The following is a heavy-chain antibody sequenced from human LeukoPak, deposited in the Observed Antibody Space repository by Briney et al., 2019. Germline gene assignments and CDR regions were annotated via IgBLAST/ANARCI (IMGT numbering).Heavy chain of an antibody. D-gene: IGHD6-13*01. CDR2: INHSGST. V-gene: IGHV4-34*01. J-gene: IGHJ5*02. Sequence: SETLSLTCAVYGGSFSGYYWSWIRQPPGKGLEWIGEINHSGSTNYNPSLKSRVTVSLDTSKNQFSLKLSSVTAADTAVYYCAGSVIAAELWFDPWGQGTLVTVSS. CDR3: AGSVIAAELWFDP. CDR1: GGSFSGYY.